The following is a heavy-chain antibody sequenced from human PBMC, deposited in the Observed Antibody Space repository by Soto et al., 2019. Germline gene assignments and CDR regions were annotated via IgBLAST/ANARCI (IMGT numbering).Heavy chain of an antibody. CDR1: GGTFSSYA. CDR3: ARGVRYYGSGSYFDY. V-gene: IGHV1-69*13. J-gene: IGHJ4*02. Sequence: ASVKVSCKASGGTFSSYAISWVRQAPGQGLEWMGGIIPIFGTANYAQKFQGRVTITADESTSTAYMELSSLRSEDTAVYYCARGVRYYGSGSYFDYWGQGTLVTVSS. CDR2: IIPIFGTA. D-gene: IGHD3-10*01.